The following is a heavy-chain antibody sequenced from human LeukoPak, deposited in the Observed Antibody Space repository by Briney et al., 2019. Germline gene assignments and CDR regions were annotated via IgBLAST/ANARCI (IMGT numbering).Heavy chain of an antibody. D-gene: IGHD2-21*02. Sequence: PGGSLRLSCAASGFTFSSYSMNWVRQAPGKGLEWVSSISSSSSYIYYADSVKGRFTISRDNAKNSLYLQMNSLRAEDTAVYYCARDPFDCGGDCYSVNWFDPWGQRTLVTVSS. CDR1: GFTFSSYS. J-gene: IGHJ5*02. CDR2: ISSSSSYI. V-gene: IGHV3-21*01. CDR3: ARDPFDCGGDCYSVNWFDP.